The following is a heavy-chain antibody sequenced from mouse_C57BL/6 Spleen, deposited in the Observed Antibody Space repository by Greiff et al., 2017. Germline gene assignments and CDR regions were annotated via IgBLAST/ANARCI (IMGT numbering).Heavy chain of an antibody. J-gene: IGHJ2*01. V-gene: IGHV1-55*01. CDR1: GYTFTSYW. CDR3: ARGGVYFDS. CDR2: IYPGGGCT. Sequence: QVQLQQPGAELVKPGASVKMSCKASGYTFTSYWITWVKQRPGQGLEWIGAIYPGGGCTNYNEKFKSKATLTVDTSSSTAYMQLSSLTSEDSAVYYVARGGVYFDSGGKGTTLTVSS.